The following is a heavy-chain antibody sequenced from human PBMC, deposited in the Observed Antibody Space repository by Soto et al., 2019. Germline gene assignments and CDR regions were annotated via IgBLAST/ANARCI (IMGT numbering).Heavy chain of an antibody. J-gene: IGHJ6*02. CDR3: ASDRMSPYGSGSYDYYYYGMDV. V-gene: IGHV1-69*13. D-gene: IGHD3-10*01. CDR2: IIPIFGTA. CDR1: GGTFSSYA. Sequence: GASVKVSCKASGGTFSSYAISWVRQAPGQGLEWMGGIIPIFGTANYAQKFQGRVTITADESTSTAYMELSSLRSEDTAVYYCASDRMSPYGSGSYDYYYYGMDVWGQGTTVTVSS.